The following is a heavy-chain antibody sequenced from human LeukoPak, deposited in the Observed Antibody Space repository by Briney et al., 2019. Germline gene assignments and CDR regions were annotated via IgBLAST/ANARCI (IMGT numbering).Heavy chain of an antibody. J-gene: IGHJ6*01. CDR3: TSYYDSSGYYPYYYYGMDV. Sequence: GGSLRLSCAASGFTFSGSAMHWVRQASGKGLEWVGRIRSKAKSYATAYAASVKGRFTISRDDSKNTAYLQMNSLKTEDTAVYYCTSYYDSSGYYPYYYYGMDVWGQGTTVTVSS. CDR1: GFTFSGSA. V-gene: IGHV3-73*01. CDR2: IRSKAKSYAT. D-gene: IGHD3-22*01.